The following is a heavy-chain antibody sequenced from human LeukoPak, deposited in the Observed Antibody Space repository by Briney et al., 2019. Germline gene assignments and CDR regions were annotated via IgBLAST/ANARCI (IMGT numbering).Heavy chain of an antibody. J-gene: IGHJ6*02. V-gene: IGHV4-39*01. CDR1: GGSISSSYYY. CDR3: ARVGMTSRYFYYGMDV. Sequence: TSETLSLTCTVSGGSISSSYYYWGWIRQPPGKGLEWIGSIYYSGSTYYNPSLKSRVTISVDTSKNQFSLKLSSVTAADTAVHYCARVGMTSRYFYYGMDVWGQGTTVSVSS. D-gene: IGHD3-9*01. CDR2: IYYSGST.